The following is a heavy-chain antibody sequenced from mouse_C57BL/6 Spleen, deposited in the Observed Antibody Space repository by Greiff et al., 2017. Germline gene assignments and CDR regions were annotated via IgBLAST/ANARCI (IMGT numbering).Heavy chain of an antibody. D-gene: IGHD1-1*01. V-gene: IGHV5-9-1*02. Sequence: EVKLVESGEGLVKPGGSLKLSCAASGFTFSSYAMSWVRQPPGKRLAWVAYIRSGGDYIYYADTVKGRFTISRDNARNTLYLQMSSRKSEDTAMYYYTRDPYYYVSSYLYFDVWGTGTTVTVSS. CDR3: TRDPYYYVSSYLYFDV. CDR2: IRSGGDYI. J-gene: IGHJ1*03. CDR1: GFTFSSYA.